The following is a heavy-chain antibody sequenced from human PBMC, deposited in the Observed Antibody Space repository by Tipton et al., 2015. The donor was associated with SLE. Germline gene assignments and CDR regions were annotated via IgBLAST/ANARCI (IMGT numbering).Heavy chain of an antibody. CDR2: VYYSGIT. J-gene: IGHJ6*03. V-gene: IGHV4-59*01. D-gene: IGHD3-10*01. CDR1: GYSITSGYY. Sequence: LSLTCAVSGYSITSGYYWSWIRQPPGKGLEWIAYVYYSGITKYNPSLKSRVTISLDTSKKQFSLTVTSVTAADTAVYYCVRDVMGRTTTDRGTYQYYYYMDFWGKGTTVTVSS. CDR3: VRDVMGRTTTDRGTYQYYYYMDF.